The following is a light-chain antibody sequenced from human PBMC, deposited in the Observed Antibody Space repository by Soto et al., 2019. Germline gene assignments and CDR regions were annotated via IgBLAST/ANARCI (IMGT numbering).Light chain of an antibody. CDR3: CSYAGSSTFV. CDR1: SSDDGSYNL. Sequence: QAVLTQPASVSGSPGQSITISCTGTSSDDGSYNLVSWYQQHSGKAPKLMIYEGSKRPSGVSNRFSGSKSGNTASLTISGLQAEDEADYYCCSYAGSSTFVFGGGTKVTVL. J-gene: IGLJ3*02. V-gene: IGLV2-23*03. CDR2: EGS.